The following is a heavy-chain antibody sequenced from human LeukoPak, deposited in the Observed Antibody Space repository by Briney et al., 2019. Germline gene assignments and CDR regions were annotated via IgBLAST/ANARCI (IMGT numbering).Heavy chain of an antibody. CDR3: ARDPLGYFDY. CDR1: GFTFNNYA. CDR2: IKQDGTDK. Sequence: GGSLRLSCAASGFTFNNYAMSWVRQAPGKGLEWVANIKQDGTDKYYVDSVKGRFTISRDNAKNSLYLQMNSLRAEDAAVYYCARDPLGYFDYWGRGTLVTVSS. V-gene: IGHV3-7*05. J-gene: IGHJ4*02.